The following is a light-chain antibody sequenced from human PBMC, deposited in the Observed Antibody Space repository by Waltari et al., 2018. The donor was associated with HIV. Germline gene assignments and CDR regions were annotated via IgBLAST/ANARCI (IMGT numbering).Light chain of an antibody. CDR2: SPN. CDR1: SGPVSTSYY. J-gene: IGLJ3*02. Sequence: QTVVTQEPSFSVSPGGTVTLTCGLSSGPVSTSYYPSWYQQTPGQAPRTLIYSPNTRSSGVPDRFSGSILGNKAALTITGAQADDESDYYCVLYMGSGIWVFGGGTKLTVL. CDR3: VLYMGSGIWV. V-gene: IGLV8-61*01.